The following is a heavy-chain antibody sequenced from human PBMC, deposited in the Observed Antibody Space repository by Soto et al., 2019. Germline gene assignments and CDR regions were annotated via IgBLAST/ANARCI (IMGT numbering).Heavy chain of an antibody. CDR1: GGSINSGDYY. J-gene: IGHJ4*01. CDR3: TRTAGYVYQLLFNY. CDR2: IYYSGST. D-gene: IGHD2-2*01. Sequence: SETLSLTCTVSGGSINSGDYYWGWIRQPPGKGLEWIGYIYYSGSTYYNPSLKSRVTISVDTSKNQFSLKLSSVTAADTAVYYCTRTAGYVYQLLFNYWGQGTLVTVSS. V-gene: IGHV4-30-4*01.